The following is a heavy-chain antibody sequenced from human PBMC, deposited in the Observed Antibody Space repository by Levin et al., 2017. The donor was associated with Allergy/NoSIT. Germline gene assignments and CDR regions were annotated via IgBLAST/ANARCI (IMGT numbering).Heavy chain of an antibody. Sequence: SQTLSLTCKVSGGSISSGSYYWSWIRQPAAKGLEWIGRIYSSGSANYNPSLKSRVTISVDTSKNQFSLKLSSVTAADTAVYYCARAEVGSEHWGQGTLVNVSS. D-gene: IGHD3-10*01. CDR2: IYSSGSA. CDR1: GGSISSGSYY. CDR3: ARAEVGSEH. J-gene: IGHJ4*02. V-gene: IGHV4-61*02.